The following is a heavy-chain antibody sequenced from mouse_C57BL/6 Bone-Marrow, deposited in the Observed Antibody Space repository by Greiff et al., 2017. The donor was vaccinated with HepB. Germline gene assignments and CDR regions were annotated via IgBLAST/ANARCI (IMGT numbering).Heavy chain of an antibody. V-gene: IGHV14-4*01. CDR2: IDPENGDT. Sequence: EVQLQQSGAELVRPGASVKLSCTASGFNIKDDYMHWVKQRSEQGLEWTGWIDPENGDTEYASKFQGKATITADTSSNTAYLQLSSLTSEDTAVYYCTTYGWDWYFDVWGTGTTVTVSS. CDR1: GFNIKDDY. CDR3: TTYGWDWYFDV. D-gene: IGHD1-1*02. J-gene: IGHJ1*03.